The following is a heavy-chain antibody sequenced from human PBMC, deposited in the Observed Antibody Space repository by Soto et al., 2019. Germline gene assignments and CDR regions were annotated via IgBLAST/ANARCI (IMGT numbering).Heavy chain of an antibody. J-gene: IGHJ4*02. D-gene: IGHD2-21*02. CDR3: ARTRLCGGDCYSAYYFDF. Sequence: ASVKVSCKASGGTFSNHIITWVRQAPGQGPEWMGRIIPMLDITNYAQKFQGRVTMTRDTSTSTAYMELTSLTSDDTAMYYCARTRLCGGDCYSAYYFDFWGQGALVTVSS. CDR1: GGTFSNHI. CDR2: IIPMLDIT. V-gene: IGHV1-69*02.